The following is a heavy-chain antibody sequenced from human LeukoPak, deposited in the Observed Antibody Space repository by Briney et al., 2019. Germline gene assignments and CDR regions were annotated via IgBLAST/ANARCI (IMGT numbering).Heavy chain of an antibody. J-gene: IGHJ4*02. CDR2: IWYDGSNK. D-gene: IGHD6-19*01. V-gene: IGHV3-33*06. CDR1: GFTFSSYG. Sequence: GGSLRLSRAASGFTFSSYGMHWVRQAPGKGLEWVAVIWYDGSNKNYADSVKGRFTISRDNSKNTLYLQMNSLRVEDTAVYYCAKDPHQRIAVAGYFDYWGQGTLVTVSS. CDR3: AKDPHQRIAVAGYFDY.